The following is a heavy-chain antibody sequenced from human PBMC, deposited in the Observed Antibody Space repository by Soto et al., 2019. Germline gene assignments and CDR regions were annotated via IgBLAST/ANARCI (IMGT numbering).Heavy chain of an antibody. D-gene: IGHD6-19*01. V-gene: IGHV1-3*01. CDR1: GYTCTSYA. CDR2: INAGNGNT. CDR3: ARHRAVAGTGDFDY. Sequence: QVQLVQSGAEVKKPGASVKVSCKASGYTCTSYAMHWVRQAPGQRLEWMGWINAGNGNTKYSQKFQGRVTITRDTSASTAYMELSSLRSEDTAVYYCARHRAVAGTGDFDYWGQGTLVTVSS. J-gene: IGHJ4*02.